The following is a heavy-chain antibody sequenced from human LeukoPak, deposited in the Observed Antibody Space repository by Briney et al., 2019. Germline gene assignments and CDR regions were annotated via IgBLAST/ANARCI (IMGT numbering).Heavy chain of an antibody. CDR3: AKALKSRQWLVPTRWDNDY. Sequence: GGSLRLSCAASGFTFSSYAMSWVRQAPGKGLEWVSAISGSGGSTYYADSVKGRSTISRDNSKNTLYLQMNSLRAEDTAVYYCAKALKSRQWLVPTRWDNDYWGQGTLVTVSS. V-gene: IGHV3-23*01. J-gene: IGHJ4*02. CDR1: GFTFSSYA. D-gene: IGHD6-19*01. CDR2: ISGSGGST.